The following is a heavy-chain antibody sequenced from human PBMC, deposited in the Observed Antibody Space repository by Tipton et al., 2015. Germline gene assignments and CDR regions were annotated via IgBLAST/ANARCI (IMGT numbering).Heavy chain of an antibody. D-gene: IGHD3-9*01. CDR2: IYHGGTT. CDR3: ARLPPPELRYFDWLSHFDY. CDR1: GASISSSNW. J-gene: IGHJ4*02. Sequence: TLSLTCGVSGASISSSNWWSWVRQPPGKGLEWIGEIYHGGTTNYNPSLKSRVTISADTSKNRFSLKLSSVTAADTAVYYCARLPPPELRYFDWLSHFDYWGQGTVVTVSS. V-gene: IGHV4-4*02.